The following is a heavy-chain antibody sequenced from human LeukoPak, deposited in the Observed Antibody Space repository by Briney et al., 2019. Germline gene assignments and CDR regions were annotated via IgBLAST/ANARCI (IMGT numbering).Heavy chain of an antibody. V-gene: IGHV6-1*01. D-gene: IGHD5-12*01. CDR1: GDSVSSNTTG. CDR2: TYYRSKWYN. CDR3: ARGGGRLDY. Sequence: SQTLSLTCAISGDSVSSNTTGWNWIRQSPSRGLEWLGRTYYRSKWYNDYAVSVKSRITINPDTSKNQFSLQLNSVTPEDTAIYYCARGGGRLDYWGQGTLVTVPS. J-gene: IGHJ4*02.